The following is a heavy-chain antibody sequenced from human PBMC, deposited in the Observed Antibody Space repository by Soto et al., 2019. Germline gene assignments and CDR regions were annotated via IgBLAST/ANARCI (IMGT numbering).Heavy chain of an antibody. D-gene: IGHD4-4*01. CDR2: ISYDRSNK. CDR1: GFTFSSYG. Sequence: PXESLSLSFAASGFTFSSYGEHWVRQAPGKGLEWVAVISYDRSNKYYADSVKGRFTISRDNSKNTLYLQMNSLRAEDTAVYYCIRLPTNYNRHHDAFDIWGQGTMVTVSS. CDR3: IRLPTNYNRHHDAFDI. V-gene: IGHV3-30*03. J-gene: IGHJ3*02.